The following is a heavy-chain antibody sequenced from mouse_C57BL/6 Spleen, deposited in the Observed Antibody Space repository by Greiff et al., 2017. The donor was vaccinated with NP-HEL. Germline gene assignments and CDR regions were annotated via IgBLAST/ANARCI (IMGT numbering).Heavy chain of an antibody. J-gene: IGHJ1*03. Sequence: QVQLKQSGAELVKPGASVKMSCKASGYTFTTYPIEWMKQTHGKSLEWIGNFHPYNDDTKYNEKFKGKATLTVEKSSSTVYLELSRLTSDDSAVYYCARGRSNYGYFDVWGTGTTVTVSS. CDR1: GYTFTTYP. CDR3: ARGRSNYGYFDV. V-gene: IGHV1-47*01. D-gene: IGHD2-5*01. CDR2: FHPYNDDT.